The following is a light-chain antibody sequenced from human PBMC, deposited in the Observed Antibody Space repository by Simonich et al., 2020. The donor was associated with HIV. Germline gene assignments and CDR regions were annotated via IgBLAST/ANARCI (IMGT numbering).Light chain of an antibody. J-gene: IGLJ2*01. CDR2: EVN. CDR3: SSYAGSNNLV. V-gene: IGLV2-8*01. Sequence: QSALTQPPSASGSPGQSVTISCHGTSSDVGGYNYVSWYQQHPGKAPKLMIYEVNNRPSVVPTRFSGSKSGNTASLTVSGLQAEDESDYYCSSYAGSNNLVFGGGTKLTVL. CDR1: SSDVGGYNY.